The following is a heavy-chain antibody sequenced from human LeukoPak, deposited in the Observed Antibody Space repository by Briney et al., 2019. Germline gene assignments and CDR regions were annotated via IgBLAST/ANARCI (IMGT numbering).Heavy chain of an antibody. D-gene: IGHD3-9*01. J-gene: IGHJ1*01. CDR2: ISGSGETT. CDR1: GFPFSSYG. V-gene: IGHV3-23*01. CDR3: AKTHGYFDR. Sequence: PGGSLRLSCAASGFPFSSYGMTWLRQTPAKGLEWVSAISGSGETTYYSDSVKGRFTISRDNSKNTLFLQMNSLRAEDAAVYYWAKTHGYFDRWGQGTLVAVSS.